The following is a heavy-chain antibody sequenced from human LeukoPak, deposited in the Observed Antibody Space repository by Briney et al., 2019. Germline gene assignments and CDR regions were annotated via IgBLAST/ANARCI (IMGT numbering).Heavy chain of an antibody. CDR1: GFTFSSYA. CDR3: AYGNYVWGSYRYTSPFDY. V-gene: IGHV3-23*01. J-gene: IGHJ4*02. CDR2: ISGSGGST. Sequence: PGGSLRLSCAASGFTFSSYAMSWVRQAPGKGLEWASAISGSGGSTYYADSVKGRFTISRDNSKNTLYLQMNSLRAEDTAVYYCAYGNYVWGSYRYTSPFDYWGQGTLVTVSS. D-gene: IGHD3-16*02.